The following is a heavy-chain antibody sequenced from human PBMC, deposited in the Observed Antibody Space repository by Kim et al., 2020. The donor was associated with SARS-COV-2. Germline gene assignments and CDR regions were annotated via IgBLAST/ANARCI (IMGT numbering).Heavy chain of an antibody. Sequence: GESLKISCKGSGYSFTSYWIGWVRQMPGKGLEWMGIIYPGDSDTRYSPSFQGQVTISADNSISTAYLQWSSLKASDTAMYYCARVPAGSGSYYLPDWFDPWGQGTLVTVSS. CDR2: IYPGDSDT. V-gene: IGHV5-51*01. CDR1: GYSFTSYW. D-gene: IGHD3-10*01. CDR3: ARVPAGSGSYYLPDWFDP. J-gene: IGHJ5*02.